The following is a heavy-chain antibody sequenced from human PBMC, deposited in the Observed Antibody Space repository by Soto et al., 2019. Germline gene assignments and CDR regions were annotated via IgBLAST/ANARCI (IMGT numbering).Heavy chain of an antibody. CDR1: GCSVNSGYYY. Sequence: SETLSLTCTVSGCSVNSGYYYWTWIRQPPGKGLEWTGYIYYSGTTNYNPSLKSRVTISVDTSKNQFSLKLNSVTAADTAIYYCARDASDYDSSGYSAFDTWGQGTMVTVSS. CDR2: IYYSGTT. V-gene: IGHV4-61*01. CDR3: ARDASDYDSSGYSAFDT. D-gene: IGHD3-22*01. J-gene: IGHJ3*02.